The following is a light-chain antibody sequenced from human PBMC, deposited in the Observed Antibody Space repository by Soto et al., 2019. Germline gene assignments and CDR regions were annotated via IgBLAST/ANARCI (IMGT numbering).Light chain of an antibody. Sequence: PGERGTLCCRTSEGVSNNYLAWYHQKPGQDPSLXIYGASNRDTGITDRFSGSGFGTDFTLTISRLEPEDFAVYDCQQYGSSGTFGQGTKVDIK. J-gene: IGKJ1*01. V-gene: IGKV3-20*01. CDR2: GAS. CDR1: EGVSNNY. CDR3: QQYGSSGT.